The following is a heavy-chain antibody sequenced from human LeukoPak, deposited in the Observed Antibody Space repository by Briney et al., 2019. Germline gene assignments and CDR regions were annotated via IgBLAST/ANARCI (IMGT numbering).Heavy chain of an antibody. Sequence: PSETLSLTCTVSGGSISSYYWSWIRQPPGKGLEWIGYIYYSGSTNYNPSLKSRVTISVDTSKNQFSLKLSSVTAADTAVYYCARSYDFWSGFAQNWGQGTLVTVSS. J-gene: IGHJ4*02. CDR3: ARSYDFWSGFAQN. D-gene: IGHD3-3*01. CDR2: IYYSGST. V-gene: IGHV4-59*08. CDR1: GGSISSYY.